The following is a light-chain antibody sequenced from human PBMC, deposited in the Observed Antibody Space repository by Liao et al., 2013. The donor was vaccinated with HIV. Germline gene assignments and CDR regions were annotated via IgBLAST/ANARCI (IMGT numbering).Light chain of an antibody. Sequence: SYELTQPPSVSVSPGQTASIPCSGDELGDKYACWYQHKPGQSPLVVIFQDDKRPSGIPERFSGSNSGNTATLTISGTQAVDEADYYCQVWDSNTALFGGGTKLTVL. CDR1: ELGDKY. J-gene: IGLJ2*01. V-gene: IGLV3-1*01. CDR2: QDD. CDR3: QVWDSNTAL.